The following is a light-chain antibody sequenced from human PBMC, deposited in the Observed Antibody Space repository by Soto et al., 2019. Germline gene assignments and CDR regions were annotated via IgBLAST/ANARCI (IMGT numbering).Light chain of an antibody. V-gene: IGKV3-15*01. CDR3: QQYNDWPLT. CDR2: GAS. Sequence: EIVMTQSPATLSVSPGERATLSCRASQSINNNLAWYQQKRGQGPRLLIYGASSRATGTPARFSGSGSGTDFTLTISSLQSEDFAIYYCQQYNDWPLTFGGGTKVEIK. J-gene: IGKJ4*01. CDR1: QSINNN.